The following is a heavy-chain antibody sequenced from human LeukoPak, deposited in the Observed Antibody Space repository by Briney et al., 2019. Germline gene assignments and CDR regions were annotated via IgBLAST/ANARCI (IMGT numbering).Heavy chain of an antibody. CDR1: RYTFLHFF. CDR2: MNPNSGNI. Sequence: VQGSLQGCRYTFLHFFIKWVGPAPRQGGGWVGWMNPNSGNIGFAQKFQGRVTVTRNTPISTAYMELSSLRSEDTAVYYCARREYDILTGYSSFDYWGQGTLVTVSS. J-gene: IGHJ4*02. D-gene: IGHD3-9*01. V-gene: IGHV1-8*01. CDR3: ARREYDILTGYSSFDY.